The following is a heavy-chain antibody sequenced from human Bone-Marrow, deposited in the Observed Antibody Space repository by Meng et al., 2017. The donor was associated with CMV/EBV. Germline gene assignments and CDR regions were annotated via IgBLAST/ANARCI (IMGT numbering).Heavy chain of an antibody. J-gene: IGHJ3*02. D-gene: IGHD6-6*01. CDR1: GFTFSSYW. CDR3: YCIAARSDAFDI. Sequence: GESLKISCAASGFTFSSYWMSWVRQAPGKGLEWVANIKQDGSEKYYVDSVKGRFTISRDNAKNSLYLQMNSLRAEDTAVYYCYCIAARSDAFDIWGLGTMVTVSS. V-gene: IGHV3-7*01. CDR2: IKQDGSEK.